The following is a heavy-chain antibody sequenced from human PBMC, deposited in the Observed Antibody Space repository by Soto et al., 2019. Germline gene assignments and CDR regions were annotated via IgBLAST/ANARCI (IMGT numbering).Heavy chain of an antibody. J-gene: IGHJ6*02. CDR2: ISSSSSYI. CDR3: ARDNITGTTVTYYYYYYGMDV. Sequence: ESGGGLVKPGGSLRLSCAASGFTFSSYSMNCVRQAPGKGLEWVSSISSSSSYIYYADSVKGRFTISRDNAKNSLYLQMNSLRAEDTAVYYCARDNITGTTVTYYYYYYGMDVWGQGTTVTVSS. D-gene: IGHD1-7*01. CDR1: GFTFSSYS. V-gene: IGHV3-21*01.